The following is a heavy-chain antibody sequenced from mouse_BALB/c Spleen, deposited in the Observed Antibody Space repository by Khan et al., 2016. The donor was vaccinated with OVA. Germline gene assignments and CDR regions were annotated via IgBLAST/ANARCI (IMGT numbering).Heavy chain of an antibody. V-gene: IGHV1S137*01. CDR2: ISTYSGNT. CDR3: TKPAYNGYYDY. CDR1: GYTFTDYA. J-gene: IGHJ2*01. D-gene: IGHD2-3*01. Sequence: QVQLQQSGPELVRPGVSVKISCKGSGYTFTDYAMHWVKQSHAKSLEWIGLISTYSGNTNYKQKFKGQATMTVDKSSSTAYMELARLTSEDSAIYSCTKPAYNGYYDYWGQGTTLTVSS.